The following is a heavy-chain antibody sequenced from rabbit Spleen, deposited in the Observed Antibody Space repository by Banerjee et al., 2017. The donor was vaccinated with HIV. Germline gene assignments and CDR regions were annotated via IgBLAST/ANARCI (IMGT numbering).Heavy chain of an antibody. J-gene: IGHJ6*01. Sequence: QEQLEESGGGLVKPEGSLTLTCKASGVSFNFNDYMCWVRQAPGRGLEWIACTAVGSGRFTYSASWAKGRFTISKTSSTTVTLQMTSLTAADTATYFCARDTGTSFSTYGMDLWGPGTLVTVS. CDR3: ARDTGTSFSTYGMDL. CDR2: TAVGSGRFT. D-gene: IGHD8-1*01. CDR1: GVSFNFNDY. V-gene: IGHV1S45*01.